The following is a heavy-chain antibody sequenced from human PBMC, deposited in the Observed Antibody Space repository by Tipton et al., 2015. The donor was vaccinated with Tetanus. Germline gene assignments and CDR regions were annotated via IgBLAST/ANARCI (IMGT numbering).Heavy chain of an antibody. CDR3: ARTLRSYYYYYGMDV. CDR2: ISAYNGNT. D-gene: IGHD2-15*01. CDR1: GYTFTSYG. V-gene: IGHV1-18*01. J-gene: IGHJ6*02. Sequence: QLVQSGAEVKKPGASVKVSCEASGYTFTSYGISWVRQAPGQGLEWMGWISAYNGNTNYAQKLQGRVTMTTGTSTSTAYMELRSLRSDDTAVYYCARTLRSYYYYYGMDVWGQGTTVTVSS.